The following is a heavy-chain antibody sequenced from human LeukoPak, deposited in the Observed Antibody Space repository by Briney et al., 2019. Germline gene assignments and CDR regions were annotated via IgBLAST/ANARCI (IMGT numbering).Heavy chain of an antibody. CDR3: AKVSATSWYYFDY. CDR1: GFTVSGNY. J-gene: IGHJ4*02. Sequence: GGSLRLSCAASGFTVSGNYMSWVRQAPGKGLEWVSVLYSTGTIYYADSVKGRFTISRDNSKNTLFLQMNSLRAEDTAVYYCAKVSATSWYYFDYWGQGTLVTVSS. D-gene: IGHD2-2*01. CDR2: LYSTGTI. V-gene: IGHV3-53*01.